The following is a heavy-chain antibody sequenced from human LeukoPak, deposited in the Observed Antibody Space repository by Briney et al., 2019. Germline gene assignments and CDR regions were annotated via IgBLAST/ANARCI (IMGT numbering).Heavy chain of an antibody. V-gene: IGHV3-48*04. CDR2: ISSSSSTI. Sequence: GGSLRLSCAASGFTFSSYNMNWVRQAPGKGLEWVSYISSSSSTIYYADSVKGRFTISRDNAENSLYLQMNSLRAEDTAVYYCATEPPAMVIGYWGQGTLVTVSS. J-gene: IGHJ4*02. D-gene: IGHD5-18*01. CDR3: ATEPPAMVIGY. CDR1: GFTFSSYN.